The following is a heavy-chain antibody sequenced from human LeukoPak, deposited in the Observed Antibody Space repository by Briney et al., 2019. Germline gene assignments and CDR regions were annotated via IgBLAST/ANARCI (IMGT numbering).Heavy chain of an antibody. Sequence: ASVKVSCKASGYTFTSYGISWVRQAPGQRLEWMGWISAYNGNTNYAQKLQGRVTMTTDTSTSTAYMELRSLRSDDTAVYYCARYDRRITGTTGPFDIWGQGTMVTVSS. CDR2: ISAYNGNT. V-gene: IGHV1-18*01. J-gene: IGHJ3*02. D-gene: IGHD1-7*01. CDR1: GYTFTSYG. CDR3: ARYDRRITGTTGPFDI.